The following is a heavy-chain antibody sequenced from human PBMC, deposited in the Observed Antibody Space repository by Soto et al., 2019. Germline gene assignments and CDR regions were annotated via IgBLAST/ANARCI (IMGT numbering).Heavy chain of an antibody. Sequence: EVQVLESGGGLVQPGGSLRLSCAASGFTFSRYGMNWVRQAPGKGLEWVSGVRSDGDTTYNADSVKGRFTVSRDNFRNTVDLQMNNLRVEDTAVYYCANGKGVGATPDGANCWGQGTLVTVSP. J-gene: IGHJ4*02. CDR1: GFTFSRYG. CDR2: VRSDGDTT. D-gene: IGHD1-26*01. CDR3: ANGKGVGATPDGANC. V-gene: IGHV3-23*01.